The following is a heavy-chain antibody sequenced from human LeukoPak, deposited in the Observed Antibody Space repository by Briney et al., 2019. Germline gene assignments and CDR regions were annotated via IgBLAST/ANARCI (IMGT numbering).Heavy chain of an antibody. D-gene: IGHD3-22*01. CDR3: ARFDSSGVADY. J-gene: IGHJ4*02. Sequence: SETLSLTCTVSGGSISSYYWSWIRQPPGKGLEWIGYIYYSESTNYNPSLKSRVTISVDTSKNQFSLKLSSVTAADTAVYYCARFDSSGVADYWGQGTLVTVSS. CDR2: IYYSEST. CDR1: GGSISSYY. V-gene: IGHV4-59*08.